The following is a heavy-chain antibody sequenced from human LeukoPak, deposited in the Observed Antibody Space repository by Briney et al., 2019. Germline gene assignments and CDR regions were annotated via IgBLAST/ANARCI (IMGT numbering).Heavy chain of an antibody. V-gene: IGHV3-23*01. CDR3: AKVNLETYNYHNRGNTCFDN. CDR2: ISGSGGST. J-gene: IGHJ4*02. CDR1: GFTFSNNA. Sequence: PGGSLRLSCAASGFTFSNNALSWVRQAPGKGLEWVSAISGSGGSTYYADSVRGRFTISRDNSTNTLSLQMNGLRAEDTAVYFCAKVNLETYNYHNRGNTCFDNWGQGTLVTVSS. D-gene: IGHD1-20*01.